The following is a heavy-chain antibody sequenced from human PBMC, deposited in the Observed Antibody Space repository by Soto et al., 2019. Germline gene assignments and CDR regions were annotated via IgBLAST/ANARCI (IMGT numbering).Heavy chain of an antibody. V-gene: IGHV1-18*01. CDR3: ARSGDSGWNYLDY. J-gene: IGHJ4*02. Sequence: QVHLVQSGPEVKKPGASVKVSCKASGYSFISYDITWVRQAPGQGLEWMGWISAFTGNTYYAQKFQDRVTMTTDTDTNTAYMELRTLRSDDTAMYYCARSGDSGWNYLDYWGQGTLVTVSS. CDR1: GYSFISYD. CDR2: ISAFTGNT. D-gene: IGHD6-19*01.